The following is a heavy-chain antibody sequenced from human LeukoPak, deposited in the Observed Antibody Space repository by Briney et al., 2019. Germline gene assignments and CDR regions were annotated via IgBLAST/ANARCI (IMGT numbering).Heavy chain of an antibody. J-gene: IGHJ4*02. V-gene: IGHV3-23*01. CDR3: AKDRVVATIPYYFDC. D-gene: IGHD5-12*01. CDR1: GFTFSIYA. CDR2: ISGSGGNT. Sequence: GGSLRLFCAASGFTFSIYAMSWVRQAPGKGLEWVSAISGSGGNTYYADSVKGRFTISRDNSKNTLYLQMNSLRAEDTAVYYCAKDRVVATIPYYFDCWGQGTLVTVSS.